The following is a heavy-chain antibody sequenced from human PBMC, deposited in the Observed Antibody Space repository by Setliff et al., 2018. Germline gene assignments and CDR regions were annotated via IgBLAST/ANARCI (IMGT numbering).Heavy chain of an antibody. D-gene: IGHD2-2*01. CDR3: TTDRAGCYGTTCFNAFEI. CDR1: GFTFSGSA. CDR2: IKSKTDGGSI. J-gene: IGHJ3*02. Sequence: GGSLRLSCAASGFTFSGSAMHWVRQASGKGLEWVGRIKSKTDGGSIDYAAPVKDRLTISRDDSKATLYLYMDSLKTEDTAVYYCTTDRAGCYGTTCFNAFEIWGHGTMVTVSS. V-gene: IGHV3-15*01.